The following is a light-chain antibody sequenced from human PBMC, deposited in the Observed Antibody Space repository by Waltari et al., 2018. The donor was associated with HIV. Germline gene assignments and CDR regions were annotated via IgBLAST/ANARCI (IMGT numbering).Light chain of an antibody. J-gene: IGLJ3*02. Sequence: QSVLTQPPSTSGTPGQGVTISCSGCRSNNGRHYVSWYRHLPGTTPNLLIYRSDQRTSGVPDRFSASKSGTSASLAISGLQSEDEAVYYCAAWDHGLTGPNWVFGGGTRLTVL. CDR2: RSD. V-gene: IGLV1-47*01. CDR3: AAWDHGLTGPNWV. CDR1: RSNNGRHY.